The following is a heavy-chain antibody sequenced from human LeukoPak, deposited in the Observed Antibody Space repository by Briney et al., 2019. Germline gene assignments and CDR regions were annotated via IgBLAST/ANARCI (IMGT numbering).Heavy chain of an antibody. CDR2: IIPIFGTA. V-gene: IGHV1-69*13. CDR1: GGTFSSYA. Sequence: ASVKVSCKASGGTFSSYALSWVRQAPGQGLEWMGGIIPIFGTANYAQKFQGRVTITADESTSTAYMELSSLRSEDTAVYYCARDAKQYDSSGYYYPWGQGTLVTVSS. CDR3: ARDAKQYDSSGYYYP. D-gene: IGHD3-22*01. J-gene: IGHJ5*02.